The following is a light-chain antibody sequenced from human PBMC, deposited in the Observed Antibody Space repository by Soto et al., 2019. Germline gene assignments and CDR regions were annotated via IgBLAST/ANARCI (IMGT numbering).Light chain of an antibody. J-gene: IGLJ1*01. V-gene: IGLV2-14*01. CDR3: NPYTSSRPLYC. CDR2: DVS. Sequence: QSALTQPASVSGSPGQSITISCTGTSSDVGGYNYVSWYQQHPGKAPKLMIYDVSNRPSGVSNRFSGSKSGNTASLTISGLQAGDEADFLWNPYTSSRPLYCLGTGTKLTVL. CDR1: SSDVGGYNY.